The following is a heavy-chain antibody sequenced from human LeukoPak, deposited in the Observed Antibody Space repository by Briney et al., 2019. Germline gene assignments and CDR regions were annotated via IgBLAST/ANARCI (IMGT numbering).Heavy chain of an antibody. J-gene: IGHJ5*02. Sequence: SVKVSCKASGGTFSSYAISCVRQAPGQGLEWMGGIIPIFGTANYAQKFQGRVTITADESTSTAYMELSSLRSEDTAVYYCARGDGELGWFDPWGQGTLVTVSS. CDR3: ARGDGELGWFDP. D-gene: IGHD3-10*01. CDR1: GGTFSSYA. CDR2: IIPIFGTA. V-gene: IGHV1-69*13.